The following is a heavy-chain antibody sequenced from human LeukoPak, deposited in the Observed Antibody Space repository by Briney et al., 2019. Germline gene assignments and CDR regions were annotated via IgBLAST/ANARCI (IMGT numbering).Heavy chain of an antibody. J-gene: IGHJ4*02. D-gene: IGHD3-9*01. CDR2: IIPIFGTA. Sequence: GASVKVSCKASGGTFSSYAISWVRQAPGQGLEWMGGIIPIFGTANYAQKFQGRVTITADESTSTAYMELSSLRSEDTAVYYCASGRNGAKNYYDILTGYLGEWGQGTLVTVSS. CDR3: ASGRNGAKNYYDILTGYLGE. V-gene: IGHV1-69*13. CDR1: GGTFSSYA.